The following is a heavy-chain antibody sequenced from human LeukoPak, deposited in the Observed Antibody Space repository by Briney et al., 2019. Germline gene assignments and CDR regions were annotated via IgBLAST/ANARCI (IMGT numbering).Heavy chain of an antibody. CDR2: IGASGEST. CDR1: GFTFSVAA. Sequence: GGSLRLSCAASGFTFSVAAMTWVRQAPGKGLEWVSLIGASGESTYYADSVKGRFTTSRDNSKNTLSLQMNSLRVEDTAMYFCAKDIQLSTWGLGTMVTVSS. CDR3: AKDIQLST. D-gene: IGHD5-24*01. V-gene: IGHV3-23*01. J-gene: IGHJ3*01.